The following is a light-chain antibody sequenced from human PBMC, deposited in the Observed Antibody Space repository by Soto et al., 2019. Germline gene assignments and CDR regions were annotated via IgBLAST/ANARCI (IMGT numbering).Light chain of an antibody. Sequence: QSVLTQPASVSGSPGQSITISCTGTSSDVGTYKYVSWYQQHPGKAPKLMIYEVSNRPSGVSNRFSGSKSGNTASLTISGLQAEDEADYYCYSYTRSSSFVFGTGTRSPS. V-gene: IGLV2-14*01. CDR2: EVS. CDR3: YSYTRSSSFV. CDR1: SSDVGTYKY. J-gene: IGLJ1*01.